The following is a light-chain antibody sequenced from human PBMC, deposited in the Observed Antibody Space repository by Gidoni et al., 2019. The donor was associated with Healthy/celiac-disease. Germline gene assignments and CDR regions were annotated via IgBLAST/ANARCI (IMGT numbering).Light chain of an antibody. J-gene: IGKJ1*01. CDR3: QQYGSSSWT. CDR1: QSVSSRY. V-gene: IGKV3-20*01. CDR2: GAS. Sequence: ELVLTQSPGTLSLSPGERATLSCRASQSVSSRYLDWYQQKPGQAPRLLIYGASSRATGIPDRFSGSGSGTDFTLTISRLEPEDFAVYYCQQYGSSSWTFGQGTKVEIK.